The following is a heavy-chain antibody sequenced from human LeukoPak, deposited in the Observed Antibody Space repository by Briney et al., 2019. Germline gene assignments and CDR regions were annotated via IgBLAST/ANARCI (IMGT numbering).Heavy chain of an antibody. J-gene: IGHJ6*02. CDR2: IKQDGSER. V-gene: IGHV3-7*01. CDR3: ARSTYGMDV. CDR1: GFTLSDYW. Sequence: GGSLRLSCAASGFTLSDYWMAWVRQAPGKGLEWVANIKQDGSERYYVDSVKGRFTISRDNGKNSLYLQMNNLRAEETAVYYRARSTYGMDVWGQGTTVTVSS.